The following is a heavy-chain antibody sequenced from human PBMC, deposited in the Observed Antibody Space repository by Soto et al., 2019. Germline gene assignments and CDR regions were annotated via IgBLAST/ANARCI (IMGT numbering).Heavy chain of an antibody. CDR3: VRPPFSCGGDCYPYYYYMDV. D-gene: IGHD2-21*01. CDR2: IWYDGSNK. Sequence: QVQLVESGGGVVQPGRSLRLSCAASGFTFSSYGMHWVRQAPGKGLEWVAVIWYDGSNKYYADSVKGRFTISRDNSKNTLYLQMNSLRAEDTAVYYCVRPPFSCGGDCYPYYYYMDVWGKGTTVTVSS. J-gene: IGHJ6*03. V-gene: IGHV3-33*01. CDR1: GFTFSSYG.